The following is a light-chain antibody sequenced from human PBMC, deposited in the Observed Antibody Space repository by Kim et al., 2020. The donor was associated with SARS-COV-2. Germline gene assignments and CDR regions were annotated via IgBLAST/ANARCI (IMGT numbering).Light chain of an antibody. CDR1: QNGQYRDGKTH. CDR2: EHS. J-gene: IGKJ2*02. Sequence: QPAAISCKSSQNGQYRDGKTHVYWYLQKPGQPPQLLIYEHSNRFSGVTDRFSGSGSGTDFTLKISRVEAEDVGVYYCMQSTQFQGTFGQGPKLEI. CDR3: MQSTQFQGT. V-gene: IGKV2D-29*01.